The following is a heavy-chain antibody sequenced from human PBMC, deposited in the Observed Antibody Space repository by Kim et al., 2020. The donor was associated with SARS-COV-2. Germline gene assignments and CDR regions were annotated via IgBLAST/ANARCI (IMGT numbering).Heavy chain of an antibody. CDR3: ARDVFSSSHRMWFDP. CDR2: INHSGST. V-gene: IGHV4-34*01. D-gene: IGHD6-13*01. CDR1: GGSFSGYY. J-gene: IGHJ5*02. Sequence: SETLSLTCAVYGGSFSGYYWSWIRQPPGKGLEWIGEINHSGSTNYNPSLKSRVTISVDTSKNQFSLKLSSVTAADTAVYYCARDVFSSSHRMWFDPWGQGTLVTVSS.